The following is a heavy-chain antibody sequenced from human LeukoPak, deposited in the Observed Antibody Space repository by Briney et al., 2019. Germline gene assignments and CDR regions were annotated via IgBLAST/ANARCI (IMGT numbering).Heavy chain of an antibody. J-gene: IGHJ4*02. CDR2: ISGSGGST. CDR1: GFTFGSYA. D-gene: IGHD2-2*01. V-gene: IGHV3-23*01. CDR3: AKPLLLGSTPNFDY. Sequence: GGSLRLSCAASGFTFGSYAMSWVRQAPGKGLEWVSAISGSGGSTYYADSVKGRFTISRDNSKNTLYLQMNSLRAEDTAVYYCAKPLLLGSTPNFDYWGQGTLVTVSS.